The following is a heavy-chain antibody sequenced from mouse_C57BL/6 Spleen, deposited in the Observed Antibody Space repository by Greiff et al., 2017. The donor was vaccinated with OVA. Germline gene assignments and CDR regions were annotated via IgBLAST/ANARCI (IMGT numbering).Heavy chain of an antibody. D-gene: IGHD1-1*01. Sequence: QVQLKESGPELVKPGASVKISCKASGYAFSSSWMNWVKQRPGKGLEWIGRIYPGDGDTNYNGKFKGKATLTADKSSSTAYMQLSSLASEDSAVYVCAISLSCDFDVWGTGTTVTVSS. V-gene: IGHV1-82*01. CDR2: IYPGDGDT. CDR1: GYAFSSSW. J-gene: IGHJ1*03. CDR3: AISLSCDFDV.